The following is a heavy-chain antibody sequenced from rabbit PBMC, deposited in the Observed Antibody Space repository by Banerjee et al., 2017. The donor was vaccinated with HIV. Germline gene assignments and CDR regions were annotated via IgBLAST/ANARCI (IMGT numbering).Heavy chain of an antibody. CDR2: IDPVFGST. CDR3: ARERGIVVAGVGNYGMDL. CDR1: GFDFSSYG. D-gene: IGHD4-1*01. Sequence: QEQLEETGGGLVQPGGSLTLSCKGSGFDFSSYGVSWVRQAPGKGLEWIGYIDPVFGSTYYATWVNGRFTIANNNAQNTLYLQLNSLTAADTATYCCARERGIVVAGVGNYGMDLWGPGTLVTVS. V-gene: IGHV1S47*01. J-gene: IGHJ6*01.